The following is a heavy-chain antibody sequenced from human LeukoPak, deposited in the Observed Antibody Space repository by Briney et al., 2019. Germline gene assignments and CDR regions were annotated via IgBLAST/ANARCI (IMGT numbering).Heavy chain of an antibody. CDR1: GGSFSGYY. Sequence: SETLSLTCAVYGGSFSGYYWSWIRQPPGKGLEWIGEINHSGSTNYNPSLKSRVTISVDTSKNQFSLKLSSVTAADTAVYYCARHSTSSTTDAFDIWGQGTMVTVSS. CDR3: ARHSTSSTTDAFDI. V-gene: IGHV4-34*01. CDR2: INHSGST. D-gene: IGHD6-13*01. J-gene: IGHJ3*02.